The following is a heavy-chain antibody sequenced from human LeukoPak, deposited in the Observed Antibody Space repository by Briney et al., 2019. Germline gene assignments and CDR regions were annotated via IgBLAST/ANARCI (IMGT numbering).Heavy chain of an antibody. D-gene: IGHD1-1*01. Sequence: GGSLRLSCAASGFTFTSYGMHWVRQAPGKGLEWVAVIWYDGSTKYYADSVKGRFTISRGNSKNTLYLQMNSLSAEDTAVYYCARETPVMNWNYADYWGQGTLVTVSS. CDR1: GFTFTSYG. J-gene: IGHJ4*02. CDR2: IWYDGSTK. CDR3: ARETPVMNWNYADY. V-gene: IGHV3-33*01.